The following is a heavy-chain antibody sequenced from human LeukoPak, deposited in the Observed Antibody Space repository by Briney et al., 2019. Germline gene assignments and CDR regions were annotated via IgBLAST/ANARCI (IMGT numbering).Heavy chain of an antibody. CDR2: INHSGST. D-gene: IGHD4-17*01. J-gene: IGHJ4*02. Sequence: PSETLSLTCAVYGGSFSGYYWSWIRQPPGKGLEWIGEINHSGSTNYNPSLKSRVTISVDTSKNQFSLKLSSVTAADTAVYYCARGGRDYGDCVGYWGQGTLVTVSS. CDR1: GGSFSGYY. CDR3: ARGGRDYGDCVGY. V-gene: IGHV4-34*01.